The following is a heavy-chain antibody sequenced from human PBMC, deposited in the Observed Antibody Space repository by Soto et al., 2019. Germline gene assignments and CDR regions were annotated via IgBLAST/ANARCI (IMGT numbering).Heavy chain of an antibody. J-gene: IGHJ4*02. D-gene: IGHD4-17*01. CDR3: TTDPWLPNNDYGGNFLDY. V-gene: IGHV3-15*07. CDR1: GFTFSNAW. CDR2: IKSKTDGGTT. Sequence: PGGSLRLSCAASGFTFSNAWMNWVRQAPGKGLEWVGRIKSKTDGGTTDYAAPVKGRFTISRDDSKNTLYLQMNSLKTEDTAVYYCTTDPWLPNNDYGGNFLDYWGQGTLVTVSS.